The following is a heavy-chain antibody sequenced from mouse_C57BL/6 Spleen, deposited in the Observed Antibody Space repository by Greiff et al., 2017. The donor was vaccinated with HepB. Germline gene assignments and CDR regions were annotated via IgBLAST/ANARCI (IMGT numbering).Heavy chain of an antibody. J-gene: IGHJ2*01. V-gene: IGHV1-22*01. D-gene: IGHD2-5*01. Sequence: EVQLQQSGPELVKPGASVKMSCKASGYTFTDYNMHWVKQSHGKSLEWIGYINPNNGGTNYNQKFKGKATLTVNKSSSTAYMELRSLTSEDSAVYYCARYRYNSNPYFDYWGQGTTLTVSS. CDR3: ARYRYNSNPYFDY. CDR2: INPNNGGT. CDR1: GYTFTDYN.